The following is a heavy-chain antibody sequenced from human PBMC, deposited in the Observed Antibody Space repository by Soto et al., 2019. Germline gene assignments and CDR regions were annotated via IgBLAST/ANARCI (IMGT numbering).Heavy chain of an antibody. V-gene: IGHV4-39*01. D-gene: IGHD2-21*02. Sequence: SETLSLTCIVSGESISSSSYYWGWIRQPPGKGLEWIGSIYYSGRTYYNPSFKSRVTISIDTSKNQFSLKLSSVTATDTAVYYCVRQRTTVVTQAYFDHWGQGALVTVSS. CDR2: IYYSGRT. CDR3: VRQRTTVVTQAYFDH. CDR1: GESISSSSYY. J-gene: IGHJ4*02.